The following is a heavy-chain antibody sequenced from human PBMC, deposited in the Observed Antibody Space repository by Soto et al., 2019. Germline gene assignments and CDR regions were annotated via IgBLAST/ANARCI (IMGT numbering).Heavy chain of an antibody. CDR2: IYPSGST. CDR3: ARGLGNRGYYDGMDV. V-gene: IGHV4-30-2*01. Sequence: QLQLQESGSGLVKPSQTLSLTCAVSGGSISSGDYSWSWIRQPPGKGLEWIAYIYPSGSTYYNPSLMSRVPISVDRSKIHCSQKLSSVTAADTAVYYCARGLGNRGYYDGMDVCGQGTTVTVSS. J-gene: IGHJ6*02. D-gene: IGHD3-16*01. CDR1: GGSISSGDYS.